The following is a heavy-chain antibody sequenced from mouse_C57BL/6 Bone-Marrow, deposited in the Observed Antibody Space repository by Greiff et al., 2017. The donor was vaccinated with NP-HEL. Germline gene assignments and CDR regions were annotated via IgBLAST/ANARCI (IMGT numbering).Heavy chain of an antibody. CDR3: ARSGGYDDDAMDY. V-gene: IGHV1-72*01. CDR1: GYTFTSYW. D-gene: IGHD2-2*01. CDR2: IDPNSGGT. J-gene: IGHJ4*01. Sequence: QVQLKQPGAELVKPGASVKLSCKASGYTFTSYWMHWVKQRPGRGLEWIGRIDPNSGGTKYNEKFKSKATLTVDKPSSTAYMQLSSLTSEDSAVYYCARSGGYDDDAMDYWGQGTSVTVSS.